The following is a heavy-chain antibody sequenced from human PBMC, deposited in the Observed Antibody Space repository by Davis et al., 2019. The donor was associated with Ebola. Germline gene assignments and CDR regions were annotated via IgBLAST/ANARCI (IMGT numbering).Heavy chain of an antibody. CDR1: GFTFSSYG. CDR2: IWYDGSNK. J-gene: IGHJ4*02. V-gene: IGHV3-33*01. D-gene: IGHD2-15*01. CDR3: ARDGTILGYCSGGSCYVRDFDY. Sequence: GESLKISCAASGFTFSSYGMHWVRQAPGKGLEWVAVIWYDGSNKYYADSVKGRFTISRDNSKNTLYLQMNSLRAEDTAVYYCARDGTILGYCSGGSCYVRDFDYWGQGTLVTVSS.